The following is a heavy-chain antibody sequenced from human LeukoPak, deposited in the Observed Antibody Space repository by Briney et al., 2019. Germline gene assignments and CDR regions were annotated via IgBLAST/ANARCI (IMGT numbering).Heavy chain of an antibody. Sequence: GGSLRLSCAASGFTFSSYRMNWVRQAPGKGLEWVSSISSSSSYIYYADSVKGRFTISRDNAKNSLYLQMNSLRAEDTAVYYCAREREGHFDYWGQGTLVTVSS. CDR3: AREREGHFDY. J-gene: IGHJ4*02. V-gene: IGHV3-21*01. CDR2: ISSSSSYI. D-gene: IGHD1-26*01. CDR1: GFTFSSYR.